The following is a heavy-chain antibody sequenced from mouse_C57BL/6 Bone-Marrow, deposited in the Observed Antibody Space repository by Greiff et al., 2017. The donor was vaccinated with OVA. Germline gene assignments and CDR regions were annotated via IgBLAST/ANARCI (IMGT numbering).Heavy chain of an antibody. J-gene: IGHJ1*03. CDR3: ARRGGSSFSYWYFDV. CDR2: IYPRSGNT. V-gene: IGHV1-81*01. CDR1: GYTFTSYG. D-gene: IGHD1-1*01. Sequence: VQGVESGAELARPGASVKLSCKASGYTFTSYGISWVKQRTGQGLEWIGEIYPRSGNTYYNEKFKGKATLTADKSSSTAYMELRSLTSEDSAVYFCARRGGSSFSYWYFDVWGTGTTVTVSS.